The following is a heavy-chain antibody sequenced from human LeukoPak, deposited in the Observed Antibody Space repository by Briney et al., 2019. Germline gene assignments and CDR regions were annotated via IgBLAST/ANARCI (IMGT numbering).Heavy chain of an antibody. CDR2: IHYSGST. CDR1: GGSISSKY. D-gene: IGHD6-19*01. CDR3: ARHSSGWLDFDY. J-gene: IGHJ4*02. V-gene: IGHV4-59*08. Sequence: SETLSLTCTVSGGSISSKYWSWIRQPPGKGLEWIGHIHYSGSTNYNPSLKSRVTISVDTSKNQFSLKVSSVTAADTAVYYCARHSSGWLDFDYWGQGTLVTVSS.